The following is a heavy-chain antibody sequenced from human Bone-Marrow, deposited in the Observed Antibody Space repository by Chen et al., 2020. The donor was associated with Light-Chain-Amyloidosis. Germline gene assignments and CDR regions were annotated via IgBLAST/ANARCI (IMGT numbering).Heavy chain of an antibody. CDR3: AKDISYDDILPGYPADAFDI. V-gene: IGHV3-23*04. CDR1: GFAFSSYA. D-gene: IGHD3-9*01. J-gene: IGHJ3*02. CDR2: LRGSGGSR. Sequence: EVQLVESGGGLLQRGGSLRLSCAASGFAFSSYAMSWVRQAPGMGLVWVSTLRGSGGSRYYGDAVRGRLTSSRDNSKNALFLQMNSRRAEDTAVYYCAKDISYDDILPGYPADAFDIWGQGTMVTVSS.